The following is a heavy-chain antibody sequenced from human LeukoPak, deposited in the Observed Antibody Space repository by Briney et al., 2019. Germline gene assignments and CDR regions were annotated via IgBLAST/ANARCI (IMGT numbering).Heavy chain of an antibody. CDR1: GGTFSSYA. D-gene: IGHD4/OR15-4a*01. V-gene: IGHV1-69*05. Sequence: ASVKVSCKASGGTFSSYAISWVRQAPGQGLEWMGRIIPIFGTANYAQKFQGRVTITTDESTSTAYMELSSLRSEDTAVYYCARDPRLNNWFDPWGQGTLVTASS. CDR3: ARDPRLNNWFDP. J-gene: IGHJ5*02. CDR2: IIPIFGTA.